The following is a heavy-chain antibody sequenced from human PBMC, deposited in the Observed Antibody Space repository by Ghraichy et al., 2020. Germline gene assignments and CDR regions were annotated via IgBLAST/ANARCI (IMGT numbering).Heavy chain of an antibody. Sequence: SETLSLTCTVSGASISSYYWSWIRQAPGKGLEWIAYIHTSGSTNYKASLKSRVSISLDKSKNQFSLNLRSVTAADTAVYYCARPGLGRSYNYGFDLWGQGTMVTVAS. CDR1: GASISSYY. CDR2: IHTSGST. CDR3: ARPGLGRSYNYGFDL. V-gene: IGHV4-4*09. J-gene: IGHJ3*01. D-gene: IGHD5-24*01.